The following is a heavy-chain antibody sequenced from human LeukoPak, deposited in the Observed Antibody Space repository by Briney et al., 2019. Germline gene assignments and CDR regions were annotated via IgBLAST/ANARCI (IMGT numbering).Heavy chain of an antibody. D-gene: IGHD6-19*01. V-gene: IGHV4-39*07. Sequence: SETLSLTCTVSGDSISSSDYYWGWIRQPPGKGLEWIGIIYYTGSTYYNASLKSRVTISVDTSKNQFSLKLTSVTAADTAMYYCARHKYSSGWPPEGAFDIWGQGTMVTVSS. CDR2: IYYTGST. J-gene: IGHJ3*02. CDR3: ARHKYSSGWPPEGAFDI. CDR1: GDSISSSDYY.